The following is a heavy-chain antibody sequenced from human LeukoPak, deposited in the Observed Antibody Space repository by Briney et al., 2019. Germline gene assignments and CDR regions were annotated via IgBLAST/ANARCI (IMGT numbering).Heavy chain of an antibody. Sequence: PGGSLRLSCAASGFIFSHYALHWVRQAPGKGLEWVALIGHDGADKYYADSVKGRFLISRDNSKNMLFLQMNSLIIEDTAVYYCARNSDYYDYSPQSVWGQGTLVTVS. CDR2: IGHDGADK. D-gene: IGHD3-22*01. V-gene: IGHV3-30*04. CDR3: ARNSDYYDYSPQSV. J-gene: IGHJ4*02. CDR1: GFIFSHYA.